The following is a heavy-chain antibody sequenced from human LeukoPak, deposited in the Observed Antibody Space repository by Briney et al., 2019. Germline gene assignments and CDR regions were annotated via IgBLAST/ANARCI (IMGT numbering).Heavy chain of an antibody. CDR3: AGALPHIVLTDAIDI. Sequence: KPGGSLRLSCAASGFTFSSYSMNWVRQAPGKGLEWVSSISSSSSYIYYADSVKGRFTISRDNAKNSLYLQVNSLRVEDTAVYYCAGALPHIVLTDAIDIWGQGTLVTVSS. D-gene: IGHD5-12*01. CDR2: ISSSSSYI. J-gene: IGHJ3*02. CDR1: GFTFSSYS. V-gene: IGHV3-21*01.